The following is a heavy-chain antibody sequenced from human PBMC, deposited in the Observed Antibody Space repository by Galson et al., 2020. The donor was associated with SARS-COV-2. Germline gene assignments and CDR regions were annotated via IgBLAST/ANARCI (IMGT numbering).Heavy chain of an antibody. CDR1: GGSISSGGYS. V-gene: IGHV4-30-4*07. D-gene: IGHD5-12*01. CDR2: IYYSGST. Sequence: SETLSLTCAVSGGSISSGGYSWSWIRQPPGKGLEWIGYIYYSGSTYYNPSLKSRVTISVDTSKNQFSLKLSSVTAADPAVYYCARDQGGYDFQAIDYWGQGTLVTVSS. J-gene: IGHJ4*02. CDR3: ARDQGGYDFQAIDY.